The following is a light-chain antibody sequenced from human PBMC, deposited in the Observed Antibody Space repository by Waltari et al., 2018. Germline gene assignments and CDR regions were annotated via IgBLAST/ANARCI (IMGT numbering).Light chain of an antibody. Sequence: QSALTQPASVSGSPGQSITISCTGTSSDVGNYNLVSWYQQHPGRAPKLMISEVTKRPSGFSNRFSGSKSGNTASLTISGLQAEDEADYYCCSYAGSRTLVFGGGTKLTVL. CDR2: EVT. CDR1: SSDVGNYNL. CDR3: CSYAGSRTLV. V-gene: IGLV2-23*02. J-gene: IGLJ3*02.